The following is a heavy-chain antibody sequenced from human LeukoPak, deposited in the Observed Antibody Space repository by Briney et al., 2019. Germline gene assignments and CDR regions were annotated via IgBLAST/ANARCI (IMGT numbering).Heavy chain of an antibody. Sequence: GASVKVSCKASGYTFTSYGISWVRQAPGQGLEWMGRIIPILGIANYAQKFQGRVTITADKSTSTAYMELSSLRSEDTAVYYCARPLYSGYERGGPFDYWGQGTLVTVSS. V-gene: IGHV1-69*04. CDR1: GYTFTSYG. D-gene: IGHD5-12*01. CDR3: ARPLYSGYERGGPFDY. J-gene: IGHJ4*02. CDR2: IIPILGIA.